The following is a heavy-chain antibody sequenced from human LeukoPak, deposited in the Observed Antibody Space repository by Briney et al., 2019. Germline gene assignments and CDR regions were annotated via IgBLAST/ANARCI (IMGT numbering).Heavy chain of an antibody. CDR2: IYTSGST. Sequence: SETLSLTCTGSGGSISSGSYYWSGIRQRAGKGLEWIGLIYTSGSTNYNPSLKSRVTISVDTSKNQFSLKLSSVTAADTAVYYCAREVEMATIYWGQGTLVTVSS. V-gene: IGHV4-61*02. CDR1: GGSISSGSYY. D-gene: IGHD5-24*01. CDR3: AREVEMATIY. J-gene: IGHJ4*02.